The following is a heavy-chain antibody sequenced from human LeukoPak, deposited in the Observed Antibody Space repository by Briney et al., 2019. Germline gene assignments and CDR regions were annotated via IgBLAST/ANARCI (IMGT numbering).Heavy chain of an antibody. V-gene: IGHV1-46*01. CDR1: GYTFTSCY. J-gene: IGHJ4*02. CDR2: INPSGGST. Sequence: ASVKVSCKASGYTFTSCYMHWVRQAPGQGLEWMGIINPSGGSTSYAQKFQGRVTMTRDMSTSTVYMELSSLRSEDTAVYYCAREVIEGVVPAAILDYWGQGTLVTVSS. D-gene: IGHD2-2*02. CDR3: AREVIEGVVPAAILDY.